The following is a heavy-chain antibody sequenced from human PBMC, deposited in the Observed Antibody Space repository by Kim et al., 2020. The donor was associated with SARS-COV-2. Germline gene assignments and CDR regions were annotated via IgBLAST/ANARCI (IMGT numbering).Heavy chain of an antibody. V-gene: IGHV3-13*01. D-gene: IGHD6-19*01. J-gene: IGHJ4*02. Sequence: GGSLRLSCAASGFTFSSYDMHWVRQATGKGLEWVSAIGTAGDTYYPGSVKGRFTISRENAKNSLYLQMNSLRAGHTAVYYCARGAPGRQWLESRSDGDFDYWGQGTLVTVSS. CDR3: ARGAPGRQWLESRSDGDFDY. CDR2: IGTAGDT. CDR1: GFTFSSYD.